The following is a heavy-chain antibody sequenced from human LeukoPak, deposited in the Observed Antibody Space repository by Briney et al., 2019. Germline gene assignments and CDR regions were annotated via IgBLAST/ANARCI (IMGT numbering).Heavy chain of an antibody. CDR3: ARDLGGSGYSYGLFDY. J-gene: IGHJ4*02. CDR1: GYTLTELS. D-gene: IGHD5-18*01. V-gene: IGHV1-24*01. Sequence: ASVKVSCKVSGYTLTELSMHWVRQAPGKGLEWMGGFDPEDGETIYAQKFQGRVTMTEDTSTDTAYMELSSLRSEDTAVYYCARDLGGSGYSYGLFDYWGQGTLVTVSS. CDR2: FDPEDGET.